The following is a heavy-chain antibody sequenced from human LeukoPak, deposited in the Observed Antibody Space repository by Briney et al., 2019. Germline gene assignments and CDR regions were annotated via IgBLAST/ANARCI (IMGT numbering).Heavy chain of an antibody. Sequence: GGSLRLSCAASGFTLSSYAMSWVRQAPGKGLEWVSAISGSGGSTYYADSVKGRFTISRDNSKNTLYLQMNSLRAEDTAVYYCARYSQGDYDYVWGSYRLYYFDYWGQGTLVTVSS. CDR1: GFTLSSYA. CDR2: ISGSGGST. D-gene: IGHD3-16*02. CDR3: ARYSQGDYDYVWGSYRLYYFDY. J-gene: IGHJ4*02. V-gene: IGHV3-23*01.